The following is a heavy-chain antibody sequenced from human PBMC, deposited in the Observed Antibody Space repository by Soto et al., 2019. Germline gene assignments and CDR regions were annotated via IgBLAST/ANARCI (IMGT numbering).Heavy chain of an antibody. CDR1: GFTFVNYP. J-gene: IGHJ4*02. CDR2: ISGTGGAT. D-gene: IGHD1-1*01. CDR3: ARVNDWDDIAFDF. Sequence: EVQLLDSGGGLVQPGRSLRLSCTASGFTFVNYPVAWVRQAPGKGLECVSAISGTGGATYYADSVKGRFTISRDKSKNTLYLQMNNVRVEDTAVYYCARVNDWDDIAFDFWGQGTLVTVSS. V-gene: IGHV3-23*01.